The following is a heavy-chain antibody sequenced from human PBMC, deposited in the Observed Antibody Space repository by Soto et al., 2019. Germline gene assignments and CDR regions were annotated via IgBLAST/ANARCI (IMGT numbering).Heavy chain of an antibody. V-gene: IGHV3-53*04. CDR2: IYSGGST. CDR3: ARESDCSGGSCYFDY. Sequence: GGSLRLSCAASGFTVSSNYMSWVRQAPGKGLEWVSVIYSGGSTYYADSVKGRFTISRHNSKNTRYLQMNSLRAEDTAVYYCARESDCSGGSCYFDYWGQGTLVTVSS. J-gene: IGHJ4*02. D-gene: IGHD2-15*01. CDR1: GFTVSSNY.